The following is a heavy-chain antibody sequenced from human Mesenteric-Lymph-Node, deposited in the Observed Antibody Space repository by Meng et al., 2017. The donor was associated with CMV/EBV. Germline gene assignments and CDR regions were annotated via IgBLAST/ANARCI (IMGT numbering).Heavy chain of an antibody. Sequence: GGSLRLSCAASGFTFSSYWMSWVRQAPGKGLEWVANIKQDGSEKYYVDSVKGRFTISRDISKNTLYLQMNSLRPEDTAVYYCARDFGKSTAWYVAFDVWGQGTMVTVSS. V-gene: IGHV3-7*01. J-gene: IGHJ3*01. CDR2: IKQDGSEK. D-gene: IGHD6-19*01. CDR1: GFTFSSYW. CDR3: ARDFGKSTAWYVAFDV.